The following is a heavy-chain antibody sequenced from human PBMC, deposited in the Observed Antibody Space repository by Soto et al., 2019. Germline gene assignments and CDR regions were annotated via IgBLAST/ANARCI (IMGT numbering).Heavy chain of an antibody. Sequence: GESLKISCKGSGYSFTSYWIGWVRQMPGKGLEWMGIIYPGDSDARYSPSFQGQVTISADKSISTAYLQWSSLKASDTAMYYCARHSSSSSWAYYCYGMDVWGQGTTVTVSS. V-gene: IGHV5-51*01. CDR1: GYSFTSYW. CDR2: IYPGDSDA. D-gene: IGHD6-13*01. CDR3: ARHSSSSSWAYYCYGMDV. J-gene: IGHJ6*02.